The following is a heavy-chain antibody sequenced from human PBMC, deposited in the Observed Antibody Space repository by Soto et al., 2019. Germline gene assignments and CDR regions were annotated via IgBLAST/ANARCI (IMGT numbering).Heavy chain of an antibody. CDR3: ARGWDGSSSDQRHDSYCMDV. Sequence: SETLSLTCTVSGGSISSGGYYWSWIRHHPGKGLEWIGYIYYSGSTYYNPSLKSRVTISVDTSKNQFSLKLSSVTAADTAVYYCARGWDGSSSDQRHDSYCMDVWGKGT. D-gene: IGHD6-6*01. CDR1: GGSISSGGYY. J-gene: IGHJ6*03. V-gene: IGHV4-31*03. CDR2: IYYSGST.